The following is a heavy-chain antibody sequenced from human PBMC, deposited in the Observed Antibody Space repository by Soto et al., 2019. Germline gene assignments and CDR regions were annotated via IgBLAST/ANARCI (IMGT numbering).Heavy chain of an antibody. CDR3: SRFIGEPTLFDY. J-gene: IGHJ4*02. Sequence: GGPLRLSCAASGFTFSSYWMSWVRQAPGKGLEWVANIKQDGSKKYYVDSVKGRFTISRDNAKNSLYLQMNSLRAEDTAVDYCSRFIGEPTLFDYWGQGTLVTVYS. V-gene: IGHV3-7*03. CDR1: GFTFSSYW. CDR2: IKQDGSKK. D-gene: IGHD3-16*02.